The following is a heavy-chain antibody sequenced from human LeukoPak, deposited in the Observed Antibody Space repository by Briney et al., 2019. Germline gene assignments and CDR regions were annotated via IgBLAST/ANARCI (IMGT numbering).Heavy chain of an antibody. Sequence: SETLSLTCTVSGGSISSSSYYWGWIRQPPGKGLEWIGSIYYSGSTYYNPSLKSRVTISVDTSKNQFSLKLSSVTAADTAVYYCAREIHIAAGRGGFDYWGQGTLVPSPQ. D-gene: IGHD6-13*01. CDR3: AREIHIAAGRGGFDY. V-gene: IGHV4-39*07. CDR1: GGSISSSSYY. J-gene: IGHJ4*02. CDR2: IYYSGST.